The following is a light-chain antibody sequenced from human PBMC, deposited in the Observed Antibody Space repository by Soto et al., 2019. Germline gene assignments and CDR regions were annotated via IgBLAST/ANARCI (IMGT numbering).Light chain of an antibody. CDR1: QSVSTY. V-gene: IGKV3-11*01. CDR2: DAS. J-gene: IGKJ4*01. Sequence: EIVLTQSPATLSLSPGERATLSCRASQSVSTYLAWYQQKPGQAPRLLIYDASNRATGIPARFSGSGSGTDFNLTISSLEPEDFAVYYCQQRSYWPPLTFGGGTKVEIK. CDR3: QQRSYWPPLT.